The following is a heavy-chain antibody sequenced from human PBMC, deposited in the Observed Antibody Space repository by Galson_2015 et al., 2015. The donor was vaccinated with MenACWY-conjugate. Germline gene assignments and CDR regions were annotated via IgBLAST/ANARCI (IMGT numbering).Heavy chain of an antibody. D-gene: IGHD5-18*01. CDR1: GFTFTGYE. J-gene: IGHJ6*03. Sequence: SLRLSCAASGFTFTGYEFNWVRQAPGKGLEWLSYISKSGSPIYYADPVKGRFTISRDNIKKSLFLEMNSLRAGDTGVYYCARVGTWIHQYFYYMDVWGKGT. CDR2: ISKSGSPI. CDR3: ARVGTWIHQYFYYMDV. V-gene: IGHV3-48*03.